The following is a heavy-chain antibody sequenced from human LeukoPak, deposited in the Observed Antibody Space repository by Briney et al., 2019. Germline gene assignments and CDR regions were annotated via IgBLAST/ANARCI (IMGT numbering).Heavy chain of an antibody. Sequence: PGGSLRLSCAASGFTVGSDYMSWVRQAPGKGLEWVSVIYSGGGGTYYADSVEGRFTVSRDNSKNTVYLQMNSLRAEDTAVYYCARHDYGGSWGQGTLVTVSS. D-gene: IGHD4-23*01. CDR2: IYSGGGGT. J-gene: IGHJ5*02. CDR1: GFTVGSDY. CDR3: ARHDYGGS. V-gene: IGHV3-66*04.